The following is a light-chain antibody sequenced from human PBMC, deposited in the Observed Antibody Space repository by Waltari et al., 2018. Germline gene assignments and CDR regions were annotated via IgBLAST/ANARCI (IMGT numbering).Light chain of an antibody. CDR3: SSYTSSRTS. J-gene: IGLJ2*01. CDR1: HSDIANYAY. V-gene: IGLV2-14*03. CDR2: GVT. Sequence: QSALTQPAVVTGSPGQSITLPCTGRHSDIANYAYVSWYQQHPGKAPQLLIHGVTHRPSGVSDRFSGSKSGNTASLTISGLQPEDEAVYVCSSYTSSRTSFGEGTRLTVL.